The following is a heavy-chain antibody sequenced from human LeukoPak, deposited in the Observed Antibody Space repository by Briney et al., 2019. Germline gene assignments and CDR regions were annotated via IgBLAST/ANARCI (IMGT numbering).Heavy chain of an antibody. CDR1: GFTFSDYY. CDR3: ARGRYTGYEYDY. D-gene: IGHD5-12*01. CDR2: ISSSGSYT. J-gene: IGHJ4*02. V-gene: IGHV3-11*05. Sequence: GGSLRLSCAASGFTFSDYYMSWIRQAPGKGLEWVSYISSSGSYTYYADPVKGRFTISRDNAKNSLYVQMNSLRAEDTAVYYCARGRYTGYEYDYWGQGTLVAVSS.